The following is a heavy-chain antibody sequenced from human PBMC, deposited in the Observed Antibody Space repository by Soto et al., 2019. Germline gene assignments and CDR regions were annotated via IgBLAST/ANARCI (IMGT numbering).Heavy chain of an antibody. CDR1: GYTFTSYA. D-gene: IGHD3-3*01. Sequence: ASVKVSCKASGYTFTSYAMHWVRQAPGQRLEWMGWINAGNGNTKYSQKFQGRVTITRDTSASTAYMELSSLRSEDTAVYYCATGLAVIIFGEFDYWGQGTLVTVSS. CDR2: INAGNGNT. CDR3: ATGLAVIIFGEFDY. J-gene: IGHJ4*02. V-gene: IGHV1-3*01.